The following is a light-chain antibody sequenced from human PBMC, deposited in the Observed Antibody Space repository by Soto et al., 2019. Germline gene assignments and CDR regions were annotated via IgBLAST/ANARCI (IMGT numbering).Light chain of an antibody. CDR2: GAS. V-gene: IGKV1-9*01. CDR3: QHLNTSPMA. J-gene: IGKJ3*01. CDR1: QGISSF. Sequence: IQLTQSPSSLSASVGDRVTITCRASQGISSFLAWYQQKPGKAPKLLIYGASTLHNGVPSRFSGSGSGTDIPITIGSLHPEGFATYCCQHLNTSPMAFGPGTKVDIK.